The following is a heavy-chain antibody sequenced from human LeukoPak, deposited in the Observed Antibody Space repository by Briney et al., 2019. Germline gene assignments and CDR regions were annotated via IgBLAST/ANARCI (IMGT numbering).Heavy chain of an antibody. CDR1: EFTVSSNY. CDR3: AKIPLLWTGGGYFDY. D-gene: IGHD3-10*01. Sequence: GGSLRLSCAASEFTVSSNYMTWVRQAPGKGLEWVSAISGSGGSTYYADSVKGRFTISRDNSKNTLYLQMNSLRAEDTAVYYCAKIPLLWTGGGYFDYWGQGTLVTVSS. J-gene: IGHJ4*02. V-gene: IGHV3-23*01. CDR2: ISGSGGST.